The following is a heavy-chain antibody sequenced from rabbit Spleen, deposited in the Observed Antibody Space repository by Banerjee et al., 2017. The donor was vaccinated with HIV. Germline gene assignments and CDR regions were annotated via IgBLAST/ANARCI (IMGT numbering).Heavy chain of an antibody. Sequence: QSLEESGGDLVQPEGSLTLTCKASGVSFSDRDVMCWVRQAPGKGLEWIACIYAGGSGTTYYATWAKGRFTISKTSSTTVTLQMTSLTAADTATFFCARDTGSSFSTYGMDLWGPGTLVTVS. CDR1: GVSFSDRDV. CDR2: IYAGGSGTT. J-gene: IGHJ6*01. D-gene: IGHD8-1*01. CDR3: ARDTGSSFSTYGMDL. V-gene: IGHV1S40*01.